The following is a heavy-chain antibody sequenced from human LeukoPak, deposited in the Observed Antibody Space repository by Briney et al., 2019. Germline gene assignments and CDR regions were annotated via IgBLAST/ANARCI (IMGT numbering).Heavy chain of an antibody. CDR3: ARDEPRPVDCTNGVCAHYYYYGMDV. Sequence: ASVTVSSKASGYTFTSYGISWVRQAPGQGLEWMGWISAYNGNTNYTQKLQGRVTITTDTSTSTAYMELRSLRSDDTAVYYCARDEPRPVDCTNGVCAHYYYYGMDVWGQGTTVTVSS. CDR2: ISAYNGNT. CDR1: GYTFTSYG. J-gene: IGHJ6*02. V-gene: IGHV1-18*01. D-gene: IGHD2-8*01.